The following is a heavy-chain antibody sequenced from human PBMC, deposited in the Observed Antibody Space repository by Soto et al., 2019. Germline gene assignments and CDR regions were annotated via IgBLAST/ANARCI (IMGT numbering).Heavy chain of an antibody. Sequence: XSLKISFKGSGYSFTSYWICWVRQMPGKGLEWMGIIYPGDSDTRYSPSFQGQVTISADKSISTAYLQWSSLKASETAMYYCARIVATISSYYYYYMDVWGKGTTVTVS. V-gene: IGHV5-51*01. CDR3: ARIVATISSYYYYYMDV. D-gene: IGHD5-12*01. J-gene: IGHJ6*03. CDR2: IYPGDSDT. CDR1: GYSFTSYW.